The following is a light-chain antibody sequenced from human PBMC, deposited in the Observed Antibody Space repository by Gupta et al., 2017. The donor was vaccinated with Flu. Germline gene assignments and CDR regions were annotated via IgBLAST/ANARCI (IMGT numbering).Light chain of an antibody. CDR2: AAS. V-gene: IGKV1-17*01. CDR3: LQHKQYPLT. Sequence: PSSLSASVGDRVTITCRASQGSRNYLGWYQQKPGKAPRPLIYAASSLQSGVPARFSGGGSGTEFTLTISSVQPEDFATYYCLQHKQYPLTFGHGTQMEIK. J-gene: IGKJ5*01. CDR1: QGSRNY.